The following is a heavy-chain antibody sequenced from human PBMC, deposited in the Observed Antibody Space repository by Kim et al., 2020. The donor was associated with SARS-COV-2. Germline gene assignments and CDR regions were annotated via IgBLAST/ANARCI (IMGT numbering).Heavy chain of an antibody. J-gene: IGHJ5*02. Sequence: ASVKVSCKASGYTFTSYYMHWVRQAPGQGLEWMGIINPSGGSTSYAQKFQGRVTMTRDTSTSTVYMELSSLRSEDTAVYYCARAPAVLRYFDWLSGADWFDPWGQGTLVTVSS. CDR1: GYTFTSYY. D-gene: IGHD3-9*01. CDR3: ARAPAVLRYFDWLSGADWFDP. V-gene: IGHV1-46*01. CDR2: INPSGGST.